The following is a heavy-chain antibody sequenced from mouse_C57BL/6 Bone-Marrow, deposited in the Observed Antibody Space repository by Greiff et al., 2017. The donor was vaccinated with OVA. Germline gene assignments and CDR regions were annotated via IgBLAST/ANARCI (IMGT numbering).Heavy chain of an antibody. J-gene: IGHJ2*01. D-gene: IGHD1-1*01. Sequence: QVQLQQPGAELVKPGASVKLSCKASGYTFTSYWMPWVKQRPGQGLEWIGEIDPSDSYTNYTPKFKGKATLTVDTSSSTAYMQLSSLTSEDSAVDYCARDYYGSSVFGYWGQGTTLTVSS. CDR1: GYTFTSYW. CDR2: IDPSDSYT. V-gene: IGHV1-50*01. CDR3: ARDYYGSSVFGY.